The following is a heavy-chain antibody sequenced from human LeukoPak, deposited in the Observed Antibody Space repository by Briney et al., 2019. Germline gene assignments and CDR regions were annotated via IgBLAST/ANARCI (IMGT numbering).Heavy chain of an antibody. CDR1: GYTFTSYG. Sequence: EAPVKVSCKASGYTFTSYGISWVRQAPGQGLEWMGWISAYNGNTNYAQKLQGRVTMTTDTSTSTAYMELRSLRSDDTAVYYCARSRVRYYDSSGYYPMDWFDPWGQGTLVTVSS. V-gene: IGHV1-18*01. CDR3: ARSRVRYYDSSGYYPMDWFDP. CDR2: ISAYNGNT. D-gene: IGHD3-22*01. J-gene: IGHJ5*02.